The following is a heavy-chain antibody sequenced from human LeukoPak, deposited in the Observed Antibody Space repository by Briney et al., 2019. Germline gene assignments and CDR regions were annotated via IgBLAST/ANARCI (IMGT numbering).Heavy chain of an antibody. CDR1: GFTFDDYA. V-gene: IGHV3-9*01. D-gene: IGHD2-21*01. CDR3: AKDDCYDPPGYAFDI. CDR2: ISWNSGSI. J-gene: IGHJ3*02. Sequence: PGGSLRLSCAASGFTFDDYATHWVRQAPGKGLEWVSGISWNSGSIGYADSVKGRFTISRDNAKNSLYLQMNSLRAEDTALYYCAKDDCYDPPGYAFDIWGQGTMVTVSS.